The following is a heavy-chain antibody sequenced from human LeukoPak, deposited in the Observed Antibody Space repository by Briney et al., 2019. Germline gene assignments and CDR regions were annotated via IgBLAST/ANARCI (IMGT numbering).Heavy chain of an antibody. V-gene: IGHV4-39*01. CDR1: GGSISSSSYY. Sequence: SETLSLTCTVSGGSISSSSYYWGWIRQPPGKGLVWIGSIYYSGSTYYNPSLKSRVTISVDTSKNQFSLKLSSVTAADTAVYYCARQGITMTSHFDYWGQGTLVTVSS. D-gene: IGHD3-22*01. CDR2: IYYSGST. CDR3: ARQGITMTSHFDY. J-gene: IGHJ4*02.